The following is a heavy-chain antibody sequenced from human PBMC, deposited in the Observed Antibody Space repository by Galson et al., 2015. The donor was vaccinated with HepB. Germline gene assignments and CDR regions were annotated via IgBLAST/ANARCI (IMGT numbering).Heavy chain of an antibody. CDR3: ARVNTIFGVVNSYYFDY. Sequence: ETLSLTCTVSGGSISSYYWSWIRQPPGKGLEWIGYIYYSGSTNYNPSLKSRVTISVDTSKNQFSLKLSSVTAAVTAVYYCARVNTIFGVVNSYYFDYWGQGTLVTVSS. CDR1: GGSISSYY. CDR2: IYYSGST. D-gene: IGHD3-3*01. V-gene: IGHV4-59*01. J-gene: IGHJ4*02.